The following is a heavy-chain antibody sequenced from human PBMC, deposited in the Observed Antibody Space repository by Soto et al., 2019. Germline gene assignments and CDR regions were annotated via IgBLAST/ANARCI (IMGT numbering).Heavy chain of an antibody. CDR2: ISGNGSNT. J-gene: IGHJ1*01. Sequence: GGSLRLSCAASGFTFGSFAMTWVRQAPGKGLEWVPDISGNGSNTYYTDSVRGRFTVSRDNSKTSLYLQMNSLRVEDTAIYYCAKTVFLQHRGERYFRLWGQGTLVTVSS. CDR3: AKTVFLQHRGERYFRL. D-gene: IGHD3-9*01. CDR1: GFTFGSFA. V-gene: IGHV3-23*01.